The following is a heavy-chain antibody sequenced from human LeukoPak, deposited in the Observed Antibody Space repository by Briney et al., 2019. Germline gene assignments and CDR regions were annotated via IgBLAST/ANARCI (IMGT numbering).Heavy chain of an antibody. V-gene: IGHV3-23*01. CDR3: AKALSSSFYYFDL. Sequence: GGSLRLSCAASGFTFTNYAMNWVRQAPEKGLEWVSTIHGGGDVTYYADSVKGRFTISRDNSRNTLYLQMNSLRAEDTAVYYCAKALSSSFYYFDLGGRGTLVTVSS. J-gene: IGHJ2*01. CDR1: GFTFTNYA. CDR2: IHGGGDVT. D-gene: IGHD3-16*02.